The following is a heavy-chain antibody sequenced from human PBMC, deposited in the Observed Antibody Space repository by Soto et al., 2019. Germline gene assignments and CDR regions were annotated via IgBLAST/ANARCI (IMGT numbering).Heavy chain of an antibody. CDR1: GYTFTGYY. J-gene: IGHJ4*02. CDR2: INPNSGGT. D-gene: IGHD6-13*01. Sequence: ASVKVSCKASGYTFTGYYMHWVGQGPGQGLEWMGWINPNSGGTNYAQKFQGWVTMTRDTSISTAYMGLSRLRSDDTAVYYCARDIAAADDYFDYWGQGTLVSVSS. CDR3: ARDIAAADDYFDY. V-gene: IGHV1-2*04.